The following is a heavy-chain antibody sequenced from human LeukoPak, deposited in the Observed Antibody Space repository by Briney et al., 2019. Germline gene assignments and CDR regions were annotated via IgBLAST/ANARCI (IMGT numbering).Heavy chain of an antibody. CDR1: GFTFSSYW. Sequence: PGGSLRLSCAASGFTFSSYWMSWVRQAPGKGLEWVANIKQDGSEKYYVDSVKGRFTISRDNAKNSLYLQMNSLRAEDTAVYYCARDRCSGGSCYPKKRYYYYYMDVWGKGTTVTVSS. CDR2: IKQDGSEK. J-gene: IGHJ6*03. D-gene: IGHD2-15*01. V-gene: IGHV3-7*01. CDR3: ARDRCSGGSCYPKKRYYYYYMDV.